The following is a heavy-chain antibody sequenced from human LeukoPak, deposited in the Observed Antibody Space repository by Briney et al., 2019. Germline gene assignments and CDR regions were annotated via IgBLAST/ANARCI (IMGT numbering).Heavy chain of an antibody. Sequence: NLQGRVTMTTDTSTSTAYMELRSLRSDDTVVYYCARGIIGYYFDYWGQGTLVTVSS. D-gene: IGHD2-15*01. CDR3: ARGIIGYYFDY. V-gene: IGHV1-18*01. J-gene: IGHJ4*02.